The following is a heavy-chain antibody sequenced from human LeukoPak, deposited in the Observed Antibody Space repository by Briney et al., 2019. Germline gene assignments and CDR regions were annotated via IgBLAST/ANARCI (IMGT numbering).Heavy chain of an antibody. Sequence: GESLKISCQGSGYRFTSYWIGWVRQLPGKGLEWMGIIYPGDSDTRYSPSFQGQVTISADKSISTAYLQWSSLKASDTAMYYCARHSSGYYSDYWGQGTLVTVSS. D-gene: IGHD3-22*01. CDR1: GYRFTSYW. V-gene: IGHV5-51*01. CDR3: ARHSSGYYSDY. J-gene: IGHJ4*02. CDR2: IYPGDSDT.